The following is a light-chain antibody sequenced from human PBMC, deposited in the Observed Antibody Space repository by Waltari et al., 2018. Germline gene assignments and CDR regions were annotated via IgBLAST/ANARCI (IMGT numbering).Light chain of an antibody. CDR1: QSLLHSNGNTY. CDR2: RVS. J-gene: IGKJ1*01. Sequence: DIVMTQTPLSLPVTPGEPASISCSSSQSLLHSNGNTYLYWYLQKPGQPPRLLIYRVSNLFSGVPDRFSGSGSGTDFTLKISRVEAEDVGIYYCIQALQTPRTFGQGTKVEIK. CDR3: IQALQTPRT. V-gene: IGKV2-29*02.